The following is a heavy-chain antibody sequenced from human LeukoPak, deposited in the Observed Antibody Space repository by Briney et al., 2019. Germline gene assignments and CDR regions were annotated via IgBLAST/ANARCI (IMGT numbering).Heavy chain of an antibody. D-gene: IGHD5-18*01. J-gene: IGHJ5*02. CDR1: GFTFSSYA. V-gene: IGHV3-23*01. CDR3: AKDLGLSYGYYASSSFDP. CDR2: ISGSGGST. Sequence: PGGSLRLSCAASGFTFSSYAMNWVRQAPGKGLEWVSGISGSGGSTYYADSVKGRFTISRDNSKNTLYLQMNSLRAEDTAAYYCAKDLGLSYGYYASSSFDPWGQGTLVTVSS.